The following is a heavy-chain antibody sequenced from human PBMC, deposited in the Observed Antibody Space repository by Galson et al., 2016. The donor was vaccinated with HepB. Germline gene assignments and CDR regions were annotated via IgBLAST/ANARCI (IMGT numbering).Heavy chain of an antibody. D-gene: IGHD3-22*01. J-gene: IGHJ5*02. CDR2: ISYDASSL. CDR3: VVSVYYR. CDR1: GFPFSAYG. Sequence: SLRLSCAASGFPFSAYGMSWVRQAPGKGLEWVSDISYDASSLHYADSVKGRFTVSRDNSGHTLYLQMNSLIPEDTAVYYCVVSVYYRWGRGTLVTVSP. V-gene: IGHV3-30*03.